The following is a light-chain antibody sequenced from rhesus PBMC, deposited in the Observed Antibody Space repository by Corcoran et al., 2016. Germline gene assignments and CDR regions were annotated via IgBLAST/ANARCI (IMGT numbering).Light chain of an antibody. CDR1: SSDIGGYNY. J-gene: IGLJ6*01. CDR2: GVS. CDR3: SSYTTSSTV. V-gene: IGLV2S7*01. Sequence: QSAPTQPPSVYGSPGQSVTISCTGTSSDIGGYNYVSWYQQHPGKAPQLMIYGVSNRPSGVSDRFSGSKSGNTASLTISGLQAEDEADYDCSSYTTSSTVFGSGTKLTVL.